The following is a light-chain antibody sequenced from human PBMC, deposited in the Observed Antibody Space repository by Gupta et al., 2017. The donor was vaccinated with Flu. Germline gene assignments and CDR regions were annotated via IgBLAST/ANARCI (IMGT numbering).Light chain of an antibody. CDR2: QYS. CDR3: QAWVSSSWV. Sequence: SYELTQPPSVSVSPGQAARITCSGDKLGDKYACWYQKNPGQSPVLVIYQYSNRPSGILERFSGSISVNTATLTISGPQAMDEAAYYCQAWVSSSWVFVGGTKLTVL. J-gene: IGLJ3*02. V-gene: IGLV3-1*01. CDR1: KLGDKY.